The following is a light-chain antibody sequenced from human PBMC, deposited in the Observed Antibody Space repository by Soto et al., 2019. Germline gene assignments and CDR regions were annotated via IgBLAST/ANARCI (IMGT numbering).Light chain of an antibody. Sequence: DIQMTQSPSSLSASVGDRVTITCQASQDISNYLNWHQQKPGKAPKLLIYDASNLETGVPSRFSGSGSGTDFTFTISSLQPEDIATYYCQQYDNPPPWTFGQGTKVEIK. J-gene: IGKJ1*01. CDR1: QDISNY. CDR3: QQYDNPPPWT. CDR2: DAS. V-gene: IGKV1-33*01.